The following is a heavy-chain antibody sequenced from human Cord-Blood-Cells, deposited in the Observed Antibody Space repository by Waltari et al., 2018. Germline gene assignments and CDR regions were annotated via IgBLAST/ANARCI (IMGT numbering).Heavy chain of an antibody. CDR3: AREYSGYDY. J-gene: IGHJ4*02. CDR1: GFTFSSYS. V-gene: IGHV3-21*01. Sequence: EVQLVESGGGLVKPGGSLRLSCAASGFTFSSYSMNWVRQAPGKGLWWVSAISSSSSYIYYADSVKGRFTISRDNAKNSLYLQMNSLRAEDTAVYYCAREYSGYDYWGQGTLVTVSS. CDR2: ISSSSSYI. D-gene: IGHD5-12*01.